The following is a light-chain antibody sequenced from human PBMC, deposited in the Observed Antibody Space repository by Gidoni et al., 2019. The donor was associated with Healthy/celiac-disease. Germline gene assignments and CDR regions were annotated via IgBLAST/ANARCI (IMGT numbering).Light chain of an antibody. CDR2: AAS. Sequence: AIRMTQSPSSLSASTGDRVTITCRASQGISSYLAWYQQKPGKAPKLLIYAASTLQSGVPSRFSGSGSGTDFTLTISCLQSEDFATYYCQQYYSYQTWTFXQXTKVEIK. CDR1: QGISSY. CDR3: QQYYSYQTWT. V-gene: IGKV1-8*01. J-gene: IGKJ1*01.